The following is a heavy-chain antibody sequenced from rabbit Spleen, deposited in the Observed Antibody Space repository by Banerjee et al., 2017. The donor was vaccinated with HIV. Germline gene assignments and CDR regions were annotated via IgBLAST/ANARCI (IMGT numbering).Heavy chain of an antibody. V-gene: IGHV1S47*01. D-gene: IGHD2-1*01. J-gene: IGHJ4*01. CDR2: IEPIFGNT. CDR3: VRDQAGDGDYGPYYLNL. Sequence: QEQLVESGGGLVQPGGSLKLSCKASGFDFSNYGVTWVRQAPGKGLEWIGYIEPIFGNTYYANWVNGRFPISSHNAQNTLYLQLSSLTAADTAPYFCVRDQAGDGDYGPYYLNLWGPGTLVTVS. CDR1: GFDFSNYG.